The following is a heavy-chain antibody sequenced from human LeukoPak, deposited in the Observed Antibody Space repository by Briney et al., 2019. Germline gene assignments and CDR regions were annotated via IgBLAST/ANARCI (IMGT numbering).Heavy chain of an antibody. J-gene: IGHJ4*02. D-gene: IGHD3-10*01. Sequence: PSEALTLTCAVSGGSINSVNYYWTWIRQPPGKGLEWIGYIYYSGSTYCHPSLNSRVTISVDTSKNQFSLKLSSVTATDTAVYYCARAGKYFGSGTWAGLVDFWGLGTLVTVSS. CDR3: ARAGKYFGSGTWAGLVDF. CDR2: IYYSGST. CDR1: GGSINSVNYY. V-gene: IGHV4-30-4*08.